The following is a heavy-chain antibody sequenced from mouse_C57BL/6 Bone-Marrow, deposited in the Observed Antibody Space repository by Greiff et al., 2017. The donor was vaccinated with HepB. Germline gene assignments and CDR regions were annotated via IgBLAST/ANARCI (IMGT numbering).Heavy chain of an antibody. J-gene: IGHJ4*01. D-gene: IGHD2-1*01. V-gene: IGHV1-72*01. Sequence: QVQLQQPGAELVKPGASVKLSCKASGYTFTSYWMHWVKQRPGRGLEWIGRIDPNSGGTKYNEKFKSKATLTVDKPSSTAYMQLSSLTSEDSAVYDCARGEIYWGNYEDYAMDDWGQGTSVPVSS. CDR3: ARGEIYWGNYEDYAMDD. CDR2: IDPNSGGT. CDR1: GYTFTSYW.